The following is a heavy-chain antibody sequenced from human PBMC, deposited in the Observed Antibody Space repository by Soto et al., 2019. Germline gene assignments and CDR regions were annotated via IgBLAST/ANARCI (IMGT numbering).Heavy chain of an antibody. CDR3: GRDWSAQVLPDY. V-gene: IGHV1-18*01. CDR2: ISTYNRNT. J-gene: IGHJ4*02. CDR1: GYIFTTFG. D-gene: IGHD2-8*02. Sequence: QVQLVQSGAEVKKPGAAVKVSCKASGYIFTTFGVSWVRQAPGQGLEWMGWISTYNRNTHFAQKFQGRGTMTTDTSTSTAYMELRSLTSDDTAVYYCGRDWSAQVLPDYWGQGTLVTVSS.